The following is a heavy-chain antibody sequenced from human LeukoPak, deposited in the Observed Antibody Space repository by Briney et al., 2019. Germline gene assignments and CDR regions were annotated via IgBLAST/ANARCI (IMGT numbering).Heavy chain of an antibody. CDR3: ARGPTGSGWGIDY. CDR1: GFTFSSYA. J-gene: IGHJ4*02. V-gene: IGHV3-30-3*01. D-gene: IGHD6-19*01. CDR2: ISYDGSNK. Sequence: QPGGSLRLSCAASGFTFSSYAMHWVRQAPGKGLEWVAVISYDGSNKYYADSVKGRFTISRDNSKNTLYLQMNSLRAEDTAVYYCARGPTGSGWGIDYWGQGTLVTVSS.